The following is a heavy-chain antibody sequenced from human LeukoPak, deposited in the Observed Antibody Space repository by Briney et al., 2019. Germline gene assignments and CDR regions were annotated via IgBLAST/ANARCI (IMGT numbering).Heavy chain of an antibody. CDR1: GGSISSSSYY. D-gene: IGHD6-13*01. Sequence: SETLSLTCTVSGGSISSSSYYWGWIRQPPGTGLEWIGSIYYSGSTYYNPSLKSRVTISVDTSKNQFSLKLSSVTAADTAVYYCARVVSSSPIDYWGRGTLVTVSS. V-gene: IGHV4-39*07. CDR2: IYYSGST. J-gene: IGHJ4*02. CDR3: ARVVSSSPIDY.